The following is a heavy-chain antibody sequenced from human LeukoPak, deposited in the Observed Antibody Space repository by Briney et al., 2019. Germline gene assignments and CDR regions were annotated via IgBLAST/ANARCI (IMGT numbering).Heavy chain of an antibody. D-gene: IGHD6-13*01. Sequence: SETLSLTCAVYGGSFSGYYWSWIRQPPGKGLEWIGETNHSGSTNYNPSLKSRVTISVDTSKNQFSLKLSSVTAADTAVYYCARGRPIAGYYYYYGMDVWGQGTTVTVSS. J-gene: IGHJ6*02. CDR2: TNHSGST. CDR1: GGSFSGYY. CDR3: ARGRPIAGYYYYYGMDV. V-gene: IGHV4-34*01.